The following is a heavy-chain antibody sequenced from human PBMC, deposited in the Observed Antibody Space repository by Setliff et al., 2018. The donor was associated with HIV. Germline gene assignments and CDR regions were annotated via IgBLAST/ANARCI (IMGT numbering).Heavy chain of an antibody. J-gene: IGHJ5*02. Sequence: SETLSLTCTVSGGSVSDTSYYWGWIRQPPGKGLEWLANVYYSGGTYYNPSLNSRVTISVDTSRNQFSLKLTSVTAADTALYFCARGRKAVGDWFDPWGQGIQVTVS. D-gene: IGHD1-26*01. CDR3: ARGRKAVGDWFDP. CDR1: GGSVSDTSYY. V-gene: IGHV4-39*01. CDR2: VYYSGGT.